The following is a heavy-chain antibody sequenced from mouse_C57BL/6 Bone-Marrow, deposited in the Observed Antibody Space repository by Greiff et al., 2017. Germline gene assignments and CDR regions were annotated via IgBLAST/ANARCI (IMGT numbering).Heavy chain of an antibody. CDR2: IWWDDDK. J-gene: IGHJ1*03. CDR1: GFSLSTFGMG. CDR3: ARTIYYASDV. V-gene: IGHV8-8*01. Sequence: QVTLKVSGPGILQPSQTLSLTCSFSGFSLSTFGMGVGWLRQPSGKGLVWLAHIWWDDDKYYNPALKRRLTISKDTSNNQVFLKIANGDTADTATYYCARTIYYASDVWGTGTTVTVSA. D-gene: IGHD2-1*01.